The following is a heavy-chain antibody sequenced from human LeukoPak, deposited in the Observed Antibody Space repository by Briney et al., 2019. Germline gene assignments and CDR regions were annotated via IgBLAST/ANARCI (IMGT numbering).Heavy chain of an antibody. CDR3: ARATPFYYDSSGYYFPFYYYMDV. V-gene: IGHV4-34*01. J-gene: IGHJ6*03. D-gene: IGHD3-22*01. Sequence: SETLSLTCAVYGGSFSGYYWSWIRQPPGKGLEWIGEINHSGSTNYNPSLKSRVTISVDTSKNQFSLKLSSVTAADTAVYYCARATPFYYDSSGYYFPFYYYMDVWGKGTTVTVSS. CDR1: GGSFSGYY. CDR2: INHSGST.